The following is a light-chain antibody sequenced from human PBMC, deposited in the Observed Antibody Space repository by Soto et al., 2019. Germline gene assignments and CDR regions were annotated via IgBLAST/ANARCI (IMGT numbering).Light chain of an antibody. CDR1: QSISSY. CDR2: AAS. Sequence: DIQMTQSPSSLSASVGDRVTITCRASQSISSYLNWYQQKPGKAPTLLIYAASSLQSGVPSRFSGSGSGTDFTLTISILQPEDFATYYCQQSYSTPFTFCPGTKVDIK. CDR3: QQSYSTPFT. J-gene: IGKJ3*01. V-gene: IGKV1-39*01.